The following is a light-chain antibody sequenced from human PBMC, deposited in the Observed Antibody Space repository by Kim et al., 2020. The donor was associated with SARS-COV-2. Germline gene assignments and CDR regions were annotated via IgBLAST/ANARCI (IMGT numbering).Light chain of an antibody. CDR3: QQRGNWPLT. CDR2: DAS. V-gene: IGKV3-11*01. J-gene: IGKJ3*01. CDR1: QSVSIS. Sequence: LSPGDRASLSCRASQSVSISLAWSQQKPGQAPRLVISDASNRATGIPARFSGSGSGPDFTLTISSLEPEDFAVYYCQQRGNWPLTFGPGTKVDIK.